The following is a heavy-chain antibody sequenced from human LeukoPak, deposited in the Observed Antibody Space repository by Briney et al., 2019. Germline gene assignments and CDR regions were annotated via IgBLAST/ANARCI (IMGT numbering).Heavy chain of an antibody. J-gene: IGHJ4*02. V-gene: IGHV3-48*04. Sequence: GGSLRLSCAASGFTFSSFSMNWVRQAPGKGLEWVSYISSGSGTIYYADSVKGRFTISRDNTKNSLFLQMDSLRAEDTAVYYCAPALSLYDYIYFDYWGQGALVTVSS. CDR2: ISSGSGTI. CDR3: APALSLYDYIYFDY. D-gene: IGHD5-12*01. CDR1: GFTFSSFS.